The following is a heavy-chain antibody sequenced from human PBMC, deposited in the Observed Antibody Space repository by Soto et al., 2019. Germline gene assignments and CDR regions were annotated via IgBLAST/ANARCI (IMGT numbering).Heavy chain of an antibody. V-gene: IGHV4-59*01. J-gene: IGHJ6*03. Sequence: SETLSLTCTVSGGSISSYYWSWIRQPPGKGLEWIGYIYYSGSTNYNPSLKSRVTISVDTSKNQFSLKLSSVTAADTAVYYCARSLRYYYGSGSYYYYYMDVWGKGTTVTVSS. CDR2: IYYSGST. D-gene: IGHD3-10*01. CDR1: GGSISSYY. CDR3: ARSLRYYYGSGSYYYYYMDV.